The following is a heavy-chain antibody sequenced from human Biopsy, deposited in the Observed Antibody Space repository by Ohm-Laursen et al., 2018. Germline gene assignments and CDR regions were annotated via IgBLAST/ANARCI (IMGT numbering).Heavy chain of an antibody. CDR2: IYYSGST. Sequence: GTLSLTCTVSGGSISSDYWSWIRQTPGKGLEWIGYIYYSGSTNYNPSLKSRVTISVDTSKNQFSLRLNSVTAADTAVYYCARATNSTGWPYYYYYGMDVWGQGTTVTVSS. V-gene: IGHV4-59*01. J-gene: IGHJ6*02. D-gene: IGHD2/OR15-2a*01. CDR1: GGSISSDY. CDR3: ARATNSTGWPYYYYYGMDV.